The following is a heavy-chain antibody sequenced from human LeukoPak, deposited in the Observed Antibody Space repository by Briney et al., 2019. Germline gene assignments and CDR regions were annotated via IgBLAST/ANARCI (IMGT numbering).Heavy chain of an antibody. CDR3: ARQVAYSSSWEYYFDY. Sequence: GESLKISCKGSGYNFANYWIGWVRQMPGKGLEWMGIIYPGDSDTRYSPSFQGQVTISADKSISTAYLQWSSLKASDTAMYYCARQVAYSSSWEYYFDYWGQGTLVTVSS. J-gene: IGHJ4*02. D-gene: IGHD6-13*01. V-gene: IGHV5-51*01. CDR2: IYPGDSDT. CDR1: GYNFANYW.